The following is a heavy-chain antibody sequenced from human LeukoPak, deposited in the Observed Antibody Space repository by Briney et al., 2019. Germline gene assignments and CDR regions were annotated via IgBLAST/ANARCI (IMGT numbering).Heavy chain of an antibody. CDR3: ARGSRDFYGDYVSYFDY. V-gene: IGHV4-4*07. D-gene: IGHD4-17*01. J-gene: IGHJ4*02. Sequence: SETLSLTCTVSGGSISSYYWSWIRQPAGKGLEWIGRIYTSGSTNYNPSLKSRVTMSVDTSKNQFSLKLSSVTAADTAVHYCARGSRDFYGDYVSYFDYWGQGTLVTVSS. CDR2: IYTSGST. CDR1: GGSISSYY.